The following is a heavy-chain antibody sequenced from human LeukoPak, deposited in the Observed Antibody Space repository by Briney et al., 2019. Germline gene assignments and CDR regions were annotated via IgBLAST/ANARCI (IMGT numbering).Heavy chain of an antibody. CDR2: IKSKTDGGTT. J-gene: IGHJ4*02. CDR3: TVYSMVRGDILSFYFDY. Sequence: GGSLRLSCAASGFAFSNAWMSWVRQAPGKGLEWVGRIKSKTDGGTTDYAAPVKGRFTISRDDSKNTLYLQMNSLKAEDTAVYYCTVYSMVRGDILSFYFDYWGQGTLVTVSS. V-gene: IGHV3-15*01. CDR1: GFAFSNAW. D-gene: IGHD3-10*01.